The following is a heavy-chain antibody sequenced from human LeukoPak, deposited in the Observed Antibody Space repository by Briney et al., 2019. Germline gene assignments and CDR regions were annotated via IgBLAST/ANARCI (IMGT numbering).Heavy chain of an antibody. Sequence: PGGSLRLSCAASGFTFSSYVMSWVRQAPGKGLEWVSAISGSGGRTYYADSVKGRFAISRDNSKNTLFLQMNSLRADDTAVYYCAEAGAMILQHYFDYWGQGTLVTVSS. V-gene: IGHV3-23*01. CDR1: GFTFSSYV. CDR2: ISGSGGRT. CDR3: AEAGAMILQHYFDY. J-gene: IGHJ4*02. D-gene: IGHD3-22*01.